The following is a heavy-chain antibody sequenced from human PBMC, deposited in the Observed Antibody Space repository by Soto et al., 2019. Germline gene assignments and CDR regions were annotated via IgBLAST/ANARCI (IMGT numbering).Heavy chain of an antibody. V-gene: IGHV3-15*01. CDR3: TKLAYCGGECGWFDP. Sequence: EVQLVESGGGLVKPGGSLRLSCAASGFTFSNAWMSWVRQATGKGLEWVGRIKSKTDGGTTDYAAPVKGSCTISRDDSKNTLYLQMNSLKTEDTDVYYCTKLAYCGGECGWFDPWGQGTLVTVSS. D-gene: IGHD2-21*01. J-gene: IGHJ5*02. CDR1: GFTFSNAW. CDR2: IKSKTDGGTT.